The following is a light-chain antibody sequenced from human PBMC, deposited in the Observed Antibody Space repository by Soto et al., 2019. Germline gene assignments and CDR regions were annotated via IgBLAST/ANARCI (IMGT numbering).Light chain of an antibody. J-gene: IGKJ1*01. CDR2: KAS. CDR3: QQYNSYSRT. CDR1: QSISSW. V-gene: IGKV1-5*03. Sequence: DIQMTQSPSTLSASVGDRVTITCRASQSISSWLAWYQQKPGKAPKLLIYKASSLESGVPSRFSGRGSGTEFTLTISSLQPDDFATYYCQQYNSYSRTFRQGTKVEIK.